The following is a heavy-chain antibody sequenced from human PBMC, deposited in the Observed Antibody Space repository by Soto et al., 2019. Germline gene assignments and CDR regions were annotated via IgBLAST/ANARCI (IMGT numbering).Heavy chain of an antibody. J-gene: IGHJ4*02. V-gene: IGHV3-30-3*01. CDR1: GFTFSSYA. D-gene: IGHD3-10*02. CDR3: ARDGDYYVTYYFDY. CDR2: ISYDGSNK. Sequence: PGGSLRLSCAASGFTFSSYAMHWVRQAPGKGLEWVAVISYDGSNKYYADSVKGRFTISRDSSKNTLYLQMNSLRAEDTAVYYCARDGDYYVTYYFDYRGQGTLVTVSS.